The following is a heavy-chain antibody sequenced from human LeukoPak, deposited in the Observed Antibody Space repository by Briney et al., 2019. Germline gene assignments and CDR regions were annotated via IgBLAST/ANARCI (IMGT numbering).Heavy chain of an antibody. Sequence: PSETLSLTCAVYGGSFSGYYWSWIRQPPGKGLEWIGEINHSGSTNYNPSLKSRVTISVDTSKNQFSLKLSSVTAADTAAYYCARERIYPRRAHFDYWGQGTLVTVSS. D-gene: IGHD2-15*01. CDR1: GGSFSGYY. J-gene: IGHJ4*02. V-gene: IGHV4-34*01. CDR3: ARERIYPRRAHFDY. CDR2: INHSGST.